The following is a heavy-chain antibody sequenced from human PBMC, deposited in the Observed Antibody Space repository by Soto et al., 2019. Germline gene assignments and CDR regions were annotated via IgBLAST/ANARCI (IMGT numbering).Heavy chain of an antibody. J-gene: IGHJ4*02. Sequence: EVQLVESGGGLVQPGGSLRLSCAASGFTFSSYSMNWVRQAPGKGLEWVSYISSSSSTIYYADSVKGRFTISRDNAKNSRYLQMNSLGDEDTAVYYCARDGVMTTVTDFDYWGQGTMVTVSS. CDR2: ISSSSSTI. CDR1: GFTFSSYS. V-gene: IGHV3-48*02. CDR3: ARDGVMTTVTDFDY. D-gene: IGHD4-17*01.